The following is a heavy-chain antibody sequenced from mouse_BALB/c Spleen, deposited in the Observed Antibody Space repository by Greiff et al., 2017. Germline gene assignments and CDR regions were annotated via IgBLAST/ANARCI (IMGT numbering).Heavy chain of an antibody. Sequence: EVQLQQSGPGLVKPSQSLSLTCTVTGYSITSDYAWNWIRQFPGNKLEWMGYISYSGSTSYNPSLKSRISITRDTSKNQFFLQLNSVTTEDTATYYCARWPYGNYIFYAMDYWGQGTSVTVSS. CDR2: ISYSGST. J-gene: IGHJ4*01. V-gene: IGHV3-2*02. CDR1: GYSITSDYA. CDR3: ARWPYGNYIFYAMDY. D-gene: IGHD2-1*01.